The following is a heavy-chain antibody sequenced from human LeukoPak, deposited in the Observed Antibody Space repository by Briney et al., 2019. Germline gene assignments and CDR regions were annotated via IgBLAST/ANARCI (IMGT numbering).Heavy chain of an antibody. CDR3: ASSLVGTGYYYYGMDV. Sequence: XVKVSCKASGGSFSRYAISWVRQGPGQRLELMGGSIPIFGTANYAQKFQGRVTITADESTSTAYMELSSLRSEDTAVYYCASSLVGTGYYYYGMDVWGQGTTVTVSS. CDR1: GGSFSRYA. V-gene: IGHV1-69*13. D-gene: IGHD2-2*01. CDR2: SIPIFGTA. J-gene: IGHJ6*02.